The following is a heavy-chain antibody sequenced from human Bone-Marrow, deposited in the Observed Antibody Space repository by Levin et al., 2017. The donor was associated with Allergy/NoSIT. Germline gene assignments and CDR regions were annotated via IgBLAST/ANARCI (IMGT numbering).Heavy chain of an antibody. J-gene: IGHJ6*02. V-gene: IGHV3-9*01. CDR3: AKEMSSGSSKGHYSYYGMDV. CDR2: ISWNSGSI. D-gene: IGHD1-26*01. CDR1: GFTFDDYA. Sequence: PGGSLRLSCAASGFTFDDYAMHWVRQAPGKGLEWVSSISWNSGSIGYADSVKGRFTISRDNAKKSLYLRMNSLRAEDTALYYCAKEMSSGSSKGHYSYYGMDVWGQGTTVTVSS.